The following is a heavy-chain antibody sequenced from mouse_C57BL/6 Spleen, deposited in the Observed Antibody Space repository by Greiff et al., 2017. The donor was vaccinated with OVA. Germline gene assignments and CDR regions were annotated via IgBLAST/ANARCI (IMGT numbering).Heavy chain of an antibody. Sequence: VQLQQPGTELVKPGASVKLSCKASGYTFTSYWMHWVKQRPGQGLEWIGNINPSNGGTNYNEKFKSKATLTVDKSSSPAYMQLSSLTSEYSSVYYCARDSGSSYVRYFDVCGTGTTVTVSS. CDR2: INPSNGGT. V-gene: IGHV1-53*01. J-gene: IGHJ1*03. CDR1: GYTFTSYW. CDR3: ARDSGSSYVRYFDV. D-gene: IGHD1-1*01.